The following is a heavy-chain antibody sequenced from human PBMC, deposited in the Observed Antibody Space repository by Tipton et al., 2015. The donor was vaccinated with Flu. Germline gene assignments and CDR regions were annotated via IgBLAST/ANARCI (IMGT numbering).Heavy chain of an antibody. D-gene: IGHD4-17*01. V-gene: IGHV3-66*01. CDR3: ARGTSVTNFFDY. CDR1: SVSINFYS. CDR2: IHGVDST. J-gene: IGHJ4*02. Sequence: LSLTCTVSSVSINFYSWSWIRQPPGKGLEWVSAIHGVDSTYYADSVKGRFTISRDNSKNTLYLQMNTLSPEDTAVYFCARGTSVTNFFDYWGQGTLVTVSS.